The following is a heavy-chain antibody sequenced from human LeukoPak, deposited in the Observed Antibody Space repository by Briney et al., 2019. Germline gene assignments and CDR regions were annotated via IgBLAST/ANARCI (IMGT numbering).Heavy chain of an antibody. Sequence: GGSLRLSCAASGFTFDRYGMHWVRQAPGKGLEWVAVISYDGANKYYADSVKGRFAISRDNSKNTLSLQMNSLRADDTAVYYCANALGTYDSSGHSVGMDAWGQGTTVTVSS. V-gene: IGHV3-30*18. D-gene: IGHD3-22*01. J-gene: IGHJ6*02. CDR2: ISYDGANK. CDR3: ANALGTYDSSGHSVGMDA. CDR1: GFTFDRYG.